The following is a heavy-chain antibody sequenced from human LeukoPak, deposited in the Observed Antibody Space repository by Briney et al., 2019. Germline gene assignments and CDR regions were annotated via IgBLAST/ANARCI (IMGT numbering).Heavy chain of an antibody. V-gene: IGHV4-59*01. CDR3: AHSSSWYYFDY. J-gene: IGHJ4*02. CDR1: GGSLTSYY. CDR2: VYYSGST. D-gene: IGHD6-13*01. Sequence: SETLSLTCTVSGGSLTSYYWSWVRQPPGEGLEWIGYVYYSGSTNYNPSLKIRVTISVDGSKNQSSLKLSSVTAADTAVYYCAHSSSWYYFDYWGQGTLVTVSS.